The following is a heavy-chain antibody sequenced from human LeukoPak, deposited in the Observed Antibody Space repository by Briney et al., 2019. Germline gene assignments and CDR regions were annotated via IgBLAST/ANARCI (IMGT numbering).Heavy chain of an antibody. J-gene: IGHJ5*02. D-gene: IGHD2-2*01. Sequence: ASVKVSCKASGYTFTGYYMHWVRQAPGQGLEWMGWINPNTGGTDYAQKVQGRVTMTRDTSISTAYMELSRLRSDDTAVYYCARDAVFVVPAAARGWFDPWGQGTLVTVSS. CDR1: GYTFTGYY. V-gene: IGHV1-2*02. CDR2: INPNTGGT. CDR3: ARDAVFVVPAAARGWFDP.